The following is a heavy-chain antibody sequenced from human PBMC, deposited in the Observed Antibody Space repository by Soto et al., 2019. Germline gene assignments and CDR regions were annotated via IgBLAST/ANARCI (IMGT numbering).Heavy chain of an antibody. D-gene: IGHD1-20*01. CDR2: IWYDGSNK. Sequence: LRLSCAASGFTFSSYGMHWVRQAPGKGLEWVAVIWYDGSNKYYADSVKGRFTISRDNSKNTLYLQMNSLRAEDTAVYYCARDVYNWNDGLLDYWGQGTLVTVSS. J-gene: IGHJ4*02. CDR1: GFTFSSYG. V-gene: IGHV3-33*01. CDR3: ARDVYNWNDGLLDY.